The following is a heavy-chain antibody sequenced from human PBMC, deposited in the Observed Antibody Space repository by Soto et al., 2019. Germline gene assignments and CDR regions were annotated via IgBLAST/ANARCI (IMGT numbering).Heavy chain of an antibody. V-gene: IGHV3-48*03. CDR2: ISSSGRTI. D-gene: IGHD2-2*02. CDR1: GFTFSSYE. CDR3: ASLGYCSSTSCYTGDFDY. J-gene: IGHJ4*02. Sequence: GGSLRLSCAASGFTFSSYEMNWVRQAPGKGLEGVSYISSSGRTIYYADSVKGRFTISRDNAKNSLYLQMNSLRAEDTAVYYCASLGYCSSTSCYTGDFDYWGQGTLVTVSS.